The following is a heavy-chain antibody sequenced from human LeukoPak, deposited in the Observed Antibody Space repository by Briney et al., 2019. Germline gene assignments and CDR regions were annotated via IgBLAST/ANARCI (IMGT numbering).Heavy chain of an antibody. CDR2: INPGDSDT. V-gene: IGHV5-51*01. D-gene: IGHD3-22*01. J-gene: IGHJ3*02. Sequence: GESLKISCKGSGYSFSNYWIGWVRPMPGKGLEWMGIINPGDSDTRYRPSLQGQVTISVDKYITTAYLQWSSLKASDTAMYYCARLPNYYDTGGLAFDIWGQGTLVTVSS. CDR1: GYSFSNYW. CDR3: ARLPNYYDTGGLAFDI.